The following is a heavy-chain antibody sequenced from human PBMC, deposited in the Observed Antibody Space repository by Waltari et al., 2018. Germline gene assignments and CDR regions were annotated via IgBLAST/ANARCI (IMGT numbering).Heavy chain of an antibody. Sequence: QVQLQESGPGLVKPSETLSLTCTVSGGSISSYYWSWIRQPPGKGLEWIGYIYYSGSTNYNPSLKSRVIISVDTSKNQFSLKLSSVTAADTAVYYCARASMGYSGYVGYYYYYMDVWGKGTTVTVSS. CDR1: GGSISSYY. V-gene: IGHV4-59*01. D-gene: IGHD5-12*01. CDR3: ARASMGYSGYVGYYYYYMDV. J-gene: IGHJ6*03. CDR2: IYYSGST.